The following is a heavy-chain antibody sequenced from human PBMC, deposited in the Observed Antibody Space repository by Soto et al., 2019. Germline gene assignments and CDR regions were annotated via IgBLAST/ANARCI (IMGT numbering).Heavy chain of an antibody. Sequence: QVQLVESGGGVVQPGRSLRLSCAASGFNFSSYVMHWVRQAPGKGLEWVAVIWYDGGNKYYADSVKGRFTISRDNSKNTLYLQMNSRRSDDTAVYYCARDGQWLPRDGLRSSYYFDYWGQGTLVTVSS. CDR1: GFNFSSYV. CDR3: ARDGQWLPRDGLRSSYYFDY. J-gene: IGHJ4*02. V-gene: IGHV3-33*01. D-gene: IGHD6-19*01. CDR2: IWYDGGNK.